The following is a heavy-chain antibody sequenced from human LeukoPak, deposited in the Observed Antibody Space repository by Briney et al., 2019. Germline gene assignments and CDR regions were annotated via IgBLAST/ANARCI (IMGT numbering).Heavy chain of an antibody. J-gene: IGHJ4*02. CDR1: TFTISGYW. CDR2: IKEDGSEK. D-gene: IGHD3-16*01. V-gene: IGHV3-7*03. Sequence: GGSLRLSCAASTFTISGYWMSWVRQAPGKGLEWVANIKEDGSEKYYVDSVEGRCTISRDNAKNSLYLQMNSLRAEDTAVYYCARGPFTVITFGGVRGYWGQGTLVTVSS. CDR3: ARGPFTVITFGGVRGY.